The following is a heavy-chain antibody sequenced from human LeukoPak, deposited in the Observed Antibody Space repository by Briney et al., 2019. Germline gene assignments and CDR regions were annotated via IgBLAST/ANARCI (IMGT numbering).Heavy chain of an antibody. Sequence: SEPLSLPCSVSGNSISGYYWSWIRQPPGKGLEWIGYVYYTGNTNYNPSLKSRVTISADTSKNQFSLNLSSVTAADTAVYYCARLRRYYDSRGEYTNIDSWGEGTGDSVSS. D-gene: IGHD3-22*01. J-gene: IGHJ4*02. CDR1: GNSISGYY. V-gene: IGHV4-59*08. CDR3: ARLRRYYDSRGEYTNIDS. CDR2: VYYTGNT.